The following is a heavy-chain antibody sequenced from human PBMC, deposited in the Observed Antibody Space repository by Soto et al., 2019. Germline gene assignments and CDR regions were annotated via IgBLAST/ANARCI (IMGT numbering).Heavy chain of an antibody. CDR3: ARDIRYGYYDILTGPVPYYYYGMDV. CDR2: ISSSSSYI. J-gene: IGHJ6*02. Sequence: LRLSCAASGFTFGSYSMNWVRQAPGKGLEWVSSISSSSSYIYYADSLKGRFNISRDNAKNSLYLQMNSLRAEDTAVYYCARDIRYGYYDILTGPVPYYYYGMDVWGQGTTVTVSS. V-gene: IGHV3-21*01. D-gene: IGHD3-9*01. CDR1: GFTFGSYS.